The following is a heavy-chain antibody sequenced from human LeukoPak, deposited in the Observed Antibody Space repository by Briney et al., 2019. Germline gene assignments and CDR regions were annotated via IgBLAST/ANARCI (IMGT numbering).Heavy chain of an antibody. D-gene: IGHD1-14*01. V-gene: IGHV3-74*01. J-gene: IGHJ3*01. Sequence: GGSLRLSCAASGCTFTTYWRHWVRQTAGKGLVWVSRIDNDGSSTIYADSVNGRFTISRDNAKTTVYLQMNNLRAEDTGFYHCARGGPAHAFDLWGQGTMVTVSS. CDR2: IDNDGSST. CDR3: ARGGPAHAFDL. CDR1: GCTFTTYW.